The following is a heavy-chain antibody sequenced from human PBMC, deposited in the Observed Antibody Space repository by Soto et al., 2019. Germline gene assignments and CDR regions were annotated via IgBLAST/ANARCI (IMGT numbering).Heavy chain of an antibody. CDR3: ARQGHYGDYEYYFDY. CDR2: IYYSGST. J-gene: IGHJ4*02. D-gene: IGHD4-17*01. V-gene: IGHV4-39*01. Sequence: SETLSLTCTVSGGSISSSSYYWGWIRQPPGKGLEWIGSIYYSGSTYYNPSLKSRVTISVDTSKNQFSLKLSSVTAADTAVYYCARQGHYGDYEYYFDYWGQGTLVTVSS. CDR1: GGSISSSSYY.